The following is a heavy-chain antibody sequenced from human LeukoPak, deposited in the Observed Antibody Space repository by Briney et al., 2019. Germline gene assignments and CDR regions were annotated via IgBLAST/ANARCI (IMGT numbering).Heavy chain of an antibody. CDR2: IWYDGSNK. V-gene: IGHV3-33*06. J-gene: IGHJ4*02. D-gene: IGHD5-18*01. Sequence: GRSLRLSCSASGFTFSSYGMHWVRQAPGKGLEWVAVIWYDGSNKYYADSVKGRFTISRDNSKNTLYLQMNSLGAEDTAVYYCAKDADTATHFDYWGQGTLVTVSS. CDR1: GFTFSSYG. CDR3: AKDADTATHFDY.